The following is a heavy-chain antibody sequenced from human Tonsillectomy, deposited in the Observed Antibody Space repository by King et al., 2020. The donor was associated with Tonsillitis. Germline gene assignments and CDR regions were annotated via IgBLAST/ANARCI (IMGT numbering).Heavy chain of an antibody. CDR1: GGSISSYY. CDR2: IYYSGST. CDR3: ARDLLYSSGQALDAFDI. Sequence: VQLQESGPGLVKPSETLSLTCTVSGGSISSYYWSWIRQPPGKGLEWIGYIYYSGSTNYNPSLKSRVTISVDTSKNQFSLKLSSVTAADTAVYYCARDLLYSSGQALDAFDIWGQGTMVTVSS. J-gene: IGHJ3*02. V-gene: IGHV4-59*01. D-gene: IGHD5-18*01.